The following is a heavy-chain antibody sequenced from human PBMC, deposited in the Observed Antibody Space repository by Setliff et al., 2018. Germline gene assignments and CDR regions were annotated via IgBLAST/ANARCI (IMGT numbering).Heavy chain of an antibody. J-gene: IGHJ5*02. CDR3: ARVMGGSYGFSWFDH. V-gene: IGHV4-30-4*08. CDR1: GGSISSGDYY. D-gene: IGHD1-26*01. CDR2: LYYSGST. Sequence: PSETLSLTCTVSGGSISSGDYYWSWIRHPTGKGLEWIGYLYYSGSTYYNPSLKSRVTISVDTSKNQFSLKLSSVPAADTAVYYCARVMGGSYGFSWFDHWGQGTLVTVSS.